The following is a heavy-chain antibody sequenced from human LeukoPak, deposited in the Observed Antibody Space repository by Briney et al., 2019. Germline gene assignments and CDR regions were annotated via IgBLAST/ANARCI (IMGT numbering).Heavy chain of an antibody. Sequence: ASVKVSCKASGYTFTDHYMHWVRQAPGQGLEWMGWISAYNGNTNYAQKLQGRVTMTTDTSTSTAYMELRSLRSDDTAVYYCARGGDGRYCSSTSCYNFDYWGQGTLVTVSS. V-gene: IGHV1-18*04. CDR2: ISAYNGNT. CDR3: ARGGDGRYCSSTSCYNFDY. J-gene: IGHJ4*02. CDR1: GYTFTDHY. D-gene: IGHD2-2*02.